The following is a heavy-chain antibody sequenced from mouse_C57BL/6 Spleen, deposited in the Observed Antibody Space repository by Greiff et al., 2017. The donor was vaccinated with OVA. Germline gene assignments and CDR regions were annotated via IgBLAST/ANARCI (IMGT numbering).Heavy chain of an antibody. D-gene: IGHD2-3*01. Sequence: VQLQESGPGLVQPSQSLSITCTVSGFSLTSYGVHWVRQSPGKGLEWLGVIWSGGSTDYNAAFISRLSISKDNSKSQVFFKMNSLQADDTAIYYCARKGGEIYDGYYGDAMDYWGQGTSVTVSS. V-gene: IGHV2-2*01. CDR3: ARKGGEIYDGYYGDAMDY. CDR2: IWSGGST. J-gene: IGHJ4*01. CDR1: GFSLTSYG.